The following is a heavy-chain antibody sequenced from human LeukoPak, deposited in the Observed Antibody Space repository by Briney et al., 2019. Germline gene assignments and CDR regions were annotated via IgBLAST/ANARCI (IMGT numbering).Heavy chain of an antibody. D-gene: IGHD6-13*01. V-gene: IGHV4-61*02. CDR2: IYTSGST. CDR1: GGSISSGSYY. Sequence: SETLSLTCTVSGGSISSGSYYWSWIRQPAGKGLEWIGRIYTSGSTNYNPSLKSRVTISVDTSKNQFSLKLSSVTAADTAVYYCARVPSSRAPNWFDPWGQGTLVTASS. CDR3: ARVPSSRAPNWFDP. J-gene: IGHJ5*02.